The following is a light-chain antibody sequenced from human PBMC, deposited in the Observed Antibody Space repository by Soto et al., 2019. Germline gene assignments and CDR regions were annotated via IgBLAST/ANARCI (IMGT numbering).Light chain of an antibody. CDR2: GVT. J-gene: IGLJ1*01. Sequence: HSVLTPPTSMSGSPGQSITISCTGNHNAIGTYDYVSWYQQHPGRAPRLLIHGVTTRPSGISDRFSASKSGLTASLTISGLQPEDEADYYCSSFTSNRIYVFGPGTKVTVL. V-gene: IGLV2-14*03. CDR1: HNAIGTYDY. CDR3: SSFTSNRIYV.